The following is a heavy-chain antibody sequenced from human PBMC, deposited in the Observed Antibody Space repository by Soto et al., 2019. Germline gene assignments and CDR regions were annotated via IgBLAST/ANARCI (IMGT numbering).Heavy chain of an antibody. Sequence: GGSLRLSCAASGFTFSSYAMSWVRQAPGKGLEWVSAISGSGGSTYYADSVKGRFTISRDNSKNTLYLQMNSLRAEDTAVYYCAKRVGYDSSGYYWGYFDYWGQGTLVTVSS. V-gene: IGHV3-23*01. CDR2: ISGSGGST. D-gene: IGHD3-22*01. J-gene: IGHJ4*02. CDR3: AKRVGYDSSGYYWGYFDY. CDR1: GFTFSSYA.